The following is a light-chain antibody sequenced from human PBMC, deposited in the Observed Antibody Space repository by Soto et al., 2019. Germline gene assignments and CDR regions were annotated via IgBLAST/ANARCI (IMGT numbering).Light chain of an antibody. CDR1: SSDVGGYNY. Sequence: QSALTQPASVSGSPGQSITISCTGTSSDVGGYNYVSWYQQHPGKAPKLMTYDVSNRPSGVSNRFSGSKSGNTASLTISGLQAEDEADCSSYTSSSTLLYVFATGTKLTVL. J-gene: IGLJ1*01. CDR2: DVS. CDR3: SSYTSSSTLLYV. V-gene: IGLV2-14*01.